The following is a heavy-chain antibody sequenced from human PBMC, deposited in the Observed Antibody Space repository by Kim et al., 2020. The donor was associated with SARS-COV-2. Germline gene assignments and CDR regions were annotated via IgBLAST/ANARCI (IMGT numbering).Heavy chain of an antibody. CDR2: IYYSGST. J-gene: IGHJ4*02. CDR3: SGGYCGGDCYPGL. V-gene: IGHV4-59*08. D-gene: IGHD2-21*02. Sequence: SETLSLTCTVSGGSISSYYWSWIRQPPGKGLEWIGYIYYSGSTNYNPSLKSRVTISVDTSKNQFSLKLSSVTAADTAVYYCSGGYCGGDCYPGLWGQGTLVTVSS. CDR1: GGSISSYY.